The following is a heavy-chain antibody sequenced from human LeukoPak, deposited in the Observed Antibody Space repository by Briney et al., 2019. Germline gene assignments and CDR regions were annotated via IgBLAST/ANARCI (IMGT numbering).Heavy chain of an antibody. CDR2: ISSSSSTI. CDR3: ARDYSSSSLRVMDYYYMDV. Sequence: PGGSLRLSCAASGFTFSSYSMNWVRQAPGRGLEWVSYISSSSSTIYYADSVKGRFTISRDNAKVSLYLQVNSLRAEDTAVYYCARDYSSSSLRVMDYYYMDVWGKGTTVTVSS. J-gene: IGHJ6*03. V-gene: IGHV3-48*04. D-gene: IGHD6-6*01. CDR1: GFTFSSYS.